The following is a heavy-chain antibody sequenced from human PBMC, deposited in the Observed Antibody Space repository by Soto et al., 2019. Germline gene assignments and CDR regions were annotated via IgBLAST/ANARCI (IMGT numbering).Heavy chain of an antibody. D-gene: IGHD2-15*01. V-gene: IGHV5-51*01. CDR1: GSSFTGFW. Sequence: GESLNICSNGSGSSFTGFWSGWVRQMPGKGLEWMGIIYPGDSDTRYSPSFQGQVTISADKSISTAYLQCSSLKASETAMYYCARLDFVVVTSSYGMDVWGQGTTVTVSS. J-gene: IGHJ6*02. CDR2: IYPGDSDT. CDR3: ARLDFVVVTSSYGMDV.